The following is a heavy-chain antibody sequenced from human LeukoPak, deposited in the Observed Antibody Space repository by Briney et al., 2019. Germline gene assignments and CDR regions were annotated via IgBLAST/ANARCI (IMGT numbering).Heavy chain of an antibody. CDR2: IIPIFGTT. Sequence: ASVKVSCKASGGTFSSYAISWVRQAPGQGLEWMGGIIPIFGTTNYAQKFQGRVTITAGKSTTTAYMQLSSLRSDDTAVYYCAKPRFPYYRLSGADYYYMDVWGKGTTVTVSS. CDR3: AKPRFPYYRLSGADYYYMDV. CDR1: GGTFSSYA. D-gene: IGHD3-10*01. V-gene: IGHV1-69*06. J-gene: IGHJ6*03.